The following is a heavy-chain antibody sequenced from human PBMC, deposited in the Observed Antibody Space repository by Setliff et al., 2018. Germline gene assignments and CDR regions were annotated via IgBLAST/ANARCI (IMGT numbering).Heavy chain of an antibody. CDR1: GYTFTSYG. J-gene: IGHJ3*02. CDR3: ATPRSGIIDAFDI. CDR2: ISAYNGNT. D-gene: IGHD2-15*01. Sequence: ASVKVSCKASGYTFTSYGISWVRQAPGQGLEWMGWISAYNGNTNYAQKFQGRVTITRDTSASTAYMELSSLRSEDTAVYYCATPRSGIIDAFDIWGQGTMVT. V-gene: IGHV1-18*01.